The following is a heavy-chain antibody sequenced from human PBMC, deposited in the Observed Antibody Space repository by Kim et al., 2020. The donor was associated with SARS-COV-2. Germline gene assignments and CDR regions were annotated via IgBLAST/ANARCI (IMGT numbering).Heavy chain of an antibody. CDR1: GYTFTSYG. J-gene: IGHJ4*02. D-gene: IGHD6-19*01. CDR3: ARAHPVNFEYSSGGYFDY. V-gene: IGHV1-18*01. Sequence: ASVKVSCKASGYTFTSYGISWVRQAPGQGLEWMGWISAYNGNTNYAQKLQGRVTMTTDTSTSTAYMELRSLRSDDTAVYYCARAHPVNFEYSSGGYFDYWGQGTLVTVSS. CDR2: ISAYNGNT.